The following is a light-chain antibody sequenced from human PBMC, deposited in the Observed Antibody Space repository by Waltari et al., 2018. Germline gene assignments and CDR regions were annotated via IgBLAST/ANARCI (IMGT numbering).Light chain of an antibody. CDR1: QRAKNN. CDR2: KVS. CDR3: QEYDSLPVT. V-gene: IGKV1-5*03. J-gene: IGKJ4*01. Sequence: CRARQRAKNNLAWYQQKAGKPPKVVIHKVSRLEAGVPSTLSSTGYGAEFTPTICSLQPDDIETYYCQEYDSLPVTSGGGTKVEIK.